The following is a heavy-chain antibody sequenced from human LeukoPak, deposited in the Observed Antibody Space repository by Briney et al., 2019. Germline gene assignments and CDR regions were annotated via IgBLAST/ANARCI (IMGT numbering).Heavy chain of an antibody. J-gene: IGHJ4*02. CDR3: SKGGQSGPLYSLDC. Sequence: PGGSLRLSCAASGFPFSSYAMSWVRQAPGKGLEWVSGISAGGGDTYYADSVKGRFTISRGNFKNTLYLQMSSLRPEDTAVYFCSKGGQSGPLYSLDCWGQGTLVTVSS. CDR1: GFPFSSYA. D-gene: IGHD2-8*01. CDR2: ISAGGGDT. V-gene: IGHV3-23*01.